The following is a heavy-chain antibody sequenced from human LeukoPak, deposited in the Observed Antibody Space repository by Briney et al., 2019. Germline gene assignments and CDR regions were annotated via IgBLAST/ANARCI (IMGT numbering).Heavy chain of an antibody. CDR3: ARDLIKYSSSFMNWFDP. V-gene: IGHV1-69*05. CDR2: IIPIFGTA. D-gene: IGHD6-6*01. J-gene: IGHJ5*02. Sequence: ASVKVSCKASGGTFSSYAISWVRQAPGQGLEWMGRIIPIFGTANYAQKFQGRVTITTDESTSTAYMELSSLRSEDTAVYYCARDLIKYSSSFMNWFDPWGQGTLVTVSP. CDR1: GGTFSSYA.